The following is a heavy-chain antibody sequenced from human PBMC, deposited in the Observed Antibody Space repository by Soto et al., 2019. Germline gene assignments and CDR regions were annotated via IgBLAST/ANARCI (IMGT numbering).Heavy chain of an antibody. Sequence: SETLSLTCTVSGGSISSYYWSWIRQPPGKGLEWIGYIFNSGSTNYNPSLKSRVTISVDTSKNQFSLKLSSMTAADTAVYYCARDPYGDNWFDPWGQGTLVTVSS. CDR1: GGSISSYY. CDR3: ARDPYGDNWFDP. J-gene: IGHJ5*02. V-gene: IGHV4-59*01. CDR2: IFNSGST. D-gene: IGHD4-17*01.